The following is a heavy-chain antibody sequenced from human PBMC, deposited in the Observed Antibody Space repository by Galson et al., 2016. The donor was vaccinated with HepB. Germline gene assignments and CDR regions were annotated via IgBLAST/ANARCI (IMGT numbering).Heavy chain of an antibody. CDR2: INPGNGET. Sequence: SVKVSCKASGYTFTNYAIHWVRQAPGQRLEWMGWINPGNGETKYSQKFQGRVTITRDPSARKAYMELSGLRSEDRAMYYCASDAGYRDYDYWGQGTLVTVSS. CDR3: ASDAGYRDYDY. J-gene: IGHJ4*02. CDR1: GYTFTNYA. D-gene: IGHD6-13*01. V-gene: IGHV1-3*01.